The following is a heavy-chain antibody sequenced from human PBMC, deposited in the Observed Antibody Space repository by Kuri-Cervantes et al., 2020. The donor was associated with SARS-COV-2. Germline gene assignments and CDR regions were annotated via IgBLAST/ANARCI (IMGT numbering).Heavy chain of an antibody. CDR3: ARTVTPGGYYYYGMDV. CDR1: GFTFSSYW. Sequence: ETLSLTCAASGFTFSSYWMSWGRQAPGKGLECVANIKQDGSEKYYVDSVKGRFTVARDKAKNSLYLRMNSLRAEYTAVYYCARTVTPGGYYYYGMDVWGQGTTVTVSS. CDR2: IKQDGSEK. V-gene: IGHV3-7*01. J-gene: IGHJ6*02. D-gene: IGHD2-21*02.